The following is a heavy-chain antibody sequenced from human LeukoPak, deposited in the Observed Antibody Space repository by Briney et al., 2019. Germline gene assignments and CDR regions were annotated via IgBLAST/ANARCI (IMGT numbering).Heavy chain of an antibody. V-gene: IGHV5-51*01. CDR1: GYSFSNYW. Sequence: PGESLKISCKGSGYSFSNYWIGWVRQMPGKGLEWMGIIDPGDPDTRYSPSFQGQVTISADKSISTAYLQWSSLKASDTAMFYCARRYCSGTRCYYFDYWGQGTLVTVSP. CDR2: IDPGDPDT. CDR3: ARRYCSGTRCYYFDY. D-gene: IGHD2-2*01. J-gene: IGHJ4*02.